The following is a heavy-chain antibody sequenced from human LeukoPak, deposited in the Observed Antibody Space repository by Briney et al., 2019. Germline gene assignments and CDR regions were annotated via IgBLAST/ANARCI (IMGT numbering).Heavy chain of an antibody. CDR3: ARDEVGGGFAV. Sequence: GGSLRLSCAGSGFSLSTFWMHWVRHAPGKGLVWVSRIDYDGSTTTYADSVKGRVTISRDNGKNSVYLQMNSLRAEDTAVYYCARDEVGGGFAVWGQGTMVTVSS. V-gene: IGHV3-74*01. CDR1: GFSLSTFW. CDR2: IDYDGSTT. D-gene: IGHD6-19*01. J-gene: IGHJ3*01.